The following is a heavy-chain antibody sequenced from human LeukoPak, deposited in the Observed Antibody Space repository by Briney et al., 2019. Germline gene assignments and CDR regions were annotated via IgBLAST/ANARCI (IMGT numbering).Heavy chain of an antibody. D-gene: IGHD5-12*01. V-gene: IGHV3-30*04. J-gene: IGHJ4*02. CDR3: ARERRGALDY. CDR1: GFTFSSYA. CDR2: ISYDGSNK. Sequence: GGSLRLSCAASGFTFSSYAMRWVRQAPGKGLEWVAVISYDGSNKYYADSVKGRFTISRDDSKNTLYLQMNSLRAEDTAVYYCARERRGALDYWGQGTLVTVSS.